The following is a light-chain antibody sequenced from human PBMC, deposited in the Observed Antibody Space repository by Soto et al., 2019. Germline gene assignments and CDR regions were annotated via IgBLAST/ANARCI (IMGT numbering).Light chain of an antibody. Sequence: EIVLTQSPGTLSLSPGERATLSCSASESVSSSYLAWYQQKPGQAPRLLIYGASSRATGIPDRFSGSGSGTAFTLTISRLEPEDFAVYYCQQYGSSPPWTFGQGTKVEIK. V-gene: IGKV3-20*01. CDR2: GAS. J-gene: IGKJ1*01. CDR3: QQYGSSPPWT. CDR1: ESVSSSY.